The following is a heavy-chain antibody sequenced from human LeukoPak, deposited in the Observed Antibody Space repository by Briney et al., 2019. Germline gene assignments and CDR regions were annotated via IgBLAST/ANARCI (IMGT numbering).Heavy chain of an antibody. CDR1: GHTFTGYY. CDR3: ARGRRHYDSSGYYYEGDAFDI. V-gene: IGHV1-2*02. D-gene: IGHD3-22*01. CDR2: INPNSGDT. Sequence: ASVKVSCKASGHTFTGYYMHWVRQAPGQGLEWMGWINPNSGDTNYAQKFQGRVTMTRDTSINTAYMELSSLRSDDTAVYYCARGRRHYDSSGYYYEGDAFDIWGQGTMVTVSS. J-gene: IGHJ3*02.